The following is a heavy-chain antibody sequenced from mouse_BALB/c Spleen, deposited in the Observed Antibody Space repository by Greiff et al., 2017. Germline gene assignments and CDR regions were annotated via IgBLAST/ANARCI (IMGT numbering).Heavy chain of an antibody. V-gene: IGHV1S81*02. D-gene: IGHD2-14*01. CDR1: GYTFTSYW. CDR3: ARRYDDYFDY. Sequence: QVQLQQPGAELVKPGASVKLSCKASGYTFTSYWMHWVKQRPGQGLEWIGEINPSNGRTNYNEKFKSKATLTVDKSSSTAYMQLSSLTSEDSAVYYCARRYDDYFDYWGQGTTLTVSS. J-gene: IGHJ2*01. CDR2: INPSNGRT.